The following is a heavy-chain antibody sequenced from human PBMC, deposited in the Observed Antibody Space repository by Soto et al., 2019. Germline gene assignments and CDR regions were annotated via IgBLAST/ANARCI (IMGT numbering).Heavy chain of an antibody. CDR2: ISAYNGNT. D-gene: IGHD3-3*01. Sequence: ASVKVSCKASGYTFTSYGISWVRQAPGQGLEWMGWISAYNGNTNYAQKLQGRVTMTTDTSTSTAYMELRSLRSDDTAVYYGARDRDFWSGYYVDAFDIWGQGTMVTVSS. CDR1: GYTFTSYG. J-gene: IGHJ3*02. CDR3: ARDRDFWSGYYVDAFDI. V-gene: IGHV1-18*01.